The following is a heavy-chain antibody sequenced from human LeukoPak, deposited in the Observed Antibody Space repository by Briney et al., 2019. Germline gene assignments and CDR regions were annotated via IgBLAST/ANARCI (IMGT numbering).Heavy chain of an antibody. CDR3: ARAAYYDSSGYYYLAFDY. J-gene: IGHJ4*03. CDR1: DGSISSHY. V-gene: IGHV4-59*11. D-gene: IGHD3-22*01. CDR2: IYYSGST. Sequence: SETLSLTCTVSDGSISSHYWSWIRQPPGKGLEWIGYIYYSGSTNYNPSLKSRVTISVDTSKNQFSLKLSSVTAADTAVYYCARAAYYDSSGYYYLAFDYWGQGTTVTVSS.